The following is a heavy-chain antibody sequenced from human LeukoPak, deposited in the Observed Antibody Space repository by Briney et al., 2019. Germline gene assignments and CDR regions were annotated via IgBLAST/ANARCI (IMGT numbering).Heavy chain of an antibody. CDR3: ARYITMVRGVIIGGYYFDY. J-gene: IGHJ4*02. Sequence: ASVKVSCKASGYTFTSYGISWVRRAPGQGLEWMGWISAYNGNTNYAQKLQGRVTMTTDTSTSTAYMELRSLRSDDTAVYYCARYITMVRGVIIGGYYFDYWGQGTLVTVSS. V-gene: IGHV1-18*01. CDR1: GYTFTSYG. D-gene: IGHD3-10*01. CDR2: ISAYNGNT.